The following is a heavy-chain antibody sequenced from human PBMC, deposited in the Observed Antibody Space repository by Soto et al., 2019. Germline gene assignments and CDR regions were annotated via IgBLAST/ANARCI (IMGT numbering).Heavy chain of an antibody. J-gene: IGHJ6*02. V-gene: IGHV3-9*01. CDR3: GKERSGTAYFDGLDV. CDR1: GFIFDDYA. CDR2: ISWNSGSI. Sequence: GGSLRLSCAASGFIFDDYAMHWVRQAPGKGLEWVSGISWNSGSIGYADSVKGRFTISRDNAKNSLFLQLKSLRTEDKAMYFCGKERSGTAYFDGLDVWGQGTTVTVSS. D-gene: IGHD1-1*01.